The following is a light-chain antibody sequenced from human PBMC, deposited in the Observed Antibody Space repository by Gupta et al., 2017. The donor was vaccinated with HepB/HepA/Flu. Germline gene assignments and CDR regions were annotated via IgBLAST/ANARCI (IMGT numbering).Light chain of an antibody. V-gene: IGKV1-9*01. Sequence: NQLTQSPYVLSASVGDRVTITCRASQGISSYLSGYQQKPGKAPQVLIYAASTLQSGVPSRFSGSGSGTEFTLTISSLQPEDFATYFCQQLNSYPLTFGGGTKVEIK. J-gene: IGKJ4*01. CDR3: QQLNSYPLT. CDR2: AAS. CDR1: QGISSY.